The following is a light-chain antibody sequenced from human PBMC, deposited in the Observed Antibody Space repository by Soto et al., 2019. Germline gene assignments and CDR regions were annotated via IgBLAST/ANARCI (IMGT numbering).Light chain of an antibody. CDR2: AAS. CDR3: KQDYNLPPLT. CDR1: ERATSG. J-gene: IGKJ4*01. V-gene: IGKV3-15*01. Sequence: EIGMTESPATLSVSPWGRATLSFSASERATSGLAYYHQKNGQPPRLLIYAASTRATDVPARLSGSGSGRDFTLNLSSLQPEEFAVYYCKQDYNLPPLTFGGGTKVDIK.